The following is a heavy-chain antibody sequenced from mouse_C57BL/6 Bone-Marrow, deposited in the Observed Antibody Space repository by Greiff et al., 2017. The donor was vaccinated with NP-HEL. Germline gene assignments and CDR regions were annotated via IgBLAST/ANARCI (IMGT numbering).Heavy chain of an antibody. D-gene: IGHD1-1*01. CDR3: TTYDCSSPAWFAY. V-gene: IGHV14-4*01. CDR2: IDPENGDT. J-gene: IGHJ3*01. Sequence: EVQLQQSGAELVRPGASVKLSCTASGFNIKDDYMHWVKQRPEQGLEWIGWIDPENGDTEYASKFQGKATITADTSSNTAYLQLSSLTSEDTAVYYCTTYDCSSPAWFAYWGQGTLVTVSA. CDR1: GFNIKDDY.